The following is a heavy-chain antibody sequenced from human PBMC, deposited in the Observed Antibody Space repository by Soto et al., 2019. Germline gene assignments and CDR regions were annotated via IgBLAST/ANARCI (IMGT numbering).Heavy chain of an antibody. V-gene: IGHV6-1*01. CDR2: TLYRSSKWYN. CDR1: VDIVSTNIAA. CDR3: ARDAAPTLNYPHGMDV. D-gene: IGHD1-7*01. J-gene: IGHJ6*02. Sequence: SQTLSLTCAISVDIVSTNIAAWSWIRQSPSRGLEWLGRTLYRSSKWYNEYAVSVKSRMTINPDTSKNQFSLQLDSVTPEDTAVYYCARDAAPTLNYPHGMDVWGQGTAVTVSS.